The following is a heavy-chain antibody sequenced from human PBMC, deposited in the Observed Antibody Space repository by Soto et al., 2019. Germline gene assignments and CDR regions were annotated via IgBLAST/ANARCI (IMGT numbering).Heavy chain of an antibody. CDR2: IYYSGST. V-gene: IGHV4-31*03. D-gene: IGHD2-8*01. CDR1: GGSISSGGYY. J-gene: IGHJ3*02. Sequence: TVSGGSISSGGYYWSWIRQHPGKGLEWIGYIYYSGSTYYNPSLKSRVTISVDTSKNQFSLKLSSVTAADTAVYYCARDLGLGLMRRRTGTFDIWGQGTMVNVSS. CDR3: ARDLGLGLMRRRTGTFDI.